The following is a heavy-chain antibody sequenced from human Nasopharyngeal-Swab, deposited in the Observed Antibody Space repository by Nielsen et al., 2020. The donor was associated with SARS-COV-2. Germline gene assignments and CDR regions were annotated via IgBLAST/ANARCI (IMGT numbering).Heavy chain of an antibody. D-gene: IGHD3-3*01. CDR2: IAYNGNT. CDR1: GHTFVGYG. J-gene: IGHJ5*02. CDR3: ARDIHELWSGQFFDL. Sequence: ASVKVSCKGSGHTFVGYGITWVRQAPAQGLEWMGWIAYNGNTNYAQKFQGRVTMTTDISTSTAYMELRSLRSDDTAVYYCARDIHELWSGQFFDLWGQGSLVTVSS. V-gene: IGHV1-18*01.